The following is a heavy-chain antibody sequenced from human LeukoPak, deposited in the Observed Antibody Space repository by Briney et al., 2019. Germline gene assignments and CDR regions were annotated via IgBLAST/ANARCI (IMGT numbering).Heavy chain of an antibody. V-gene: IGHV4-59*08. CDR2: IYYSGST. J-gene: IGHJ4*02. CDR1: GGSISSYY. D-gene: IGHD2-2*02. CDR3: ARHVGYCSSTSCYTVPKSSFGY. Sequence: PSETLSLTCTVSGGSISSYYWSWIRQPPEKGLEWIGYIYYSGSTNYNPSLKSRVTISVDTSKNQFSLKLSSVTAADTAVYYCARHVGYCSSTSCYTVPKSSFGYWGQGTLVTVSS.